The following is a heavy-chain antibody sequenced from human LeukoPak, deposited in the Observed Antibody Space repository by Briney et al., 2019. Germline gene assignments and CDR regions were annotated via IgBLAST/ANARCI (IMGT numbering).Heavy chain of an antibody. CDR2: ISSSGSTI. CDR1: GFTFSDYY. V-gene: IGHV3-11*01. D-gene: IGHD3-9*01. J-gene: IGHJ4*02. CDR3: ARGTYYDILTGWYFDY. Sequence: GGSLRLSCAASGFTFSDYYMSWIRQAPGKGLEWVSYISSSGSTIYYADSVKGRFTISRDNAKNSLYLQMNSLRAEDTAVYYCARGTYYDILTGWYFDYWGQGTLVTVSS.